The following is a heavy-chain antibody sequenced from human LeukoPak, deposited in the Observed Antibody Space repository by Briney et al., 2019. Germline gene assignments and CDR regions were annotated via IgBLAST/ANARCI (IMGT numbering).Heavy chain of an antibody. Sequence: GASVKFSCKASGYTFTGYYIQWVRQAPGQGLEWMGWINPNSGGTSYAQKFQGRVTMTRDTSITTAYMELSSLRFDDTAVYYCARVFYCSGGICYLNYWGQGTMVTVSS. CDR1: GYTFTGYY. CDR2: INPNSGGT. J-gene: IGHJ4*02. D-gene: IGHD2-8*02. CDR3: ARVFYCSGGICYLNY. V-gene: IGHV1-2*02.